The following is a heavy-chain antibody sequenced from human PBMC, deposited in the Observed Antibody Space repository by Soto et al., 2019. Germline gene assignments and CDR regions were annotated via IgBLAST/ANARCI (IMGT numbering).Heavy chain of an antibody. J-gene: IGHJ4*02. Sequence: QVQLQESGPGLVKPSGTLSLTCAVSGGSISSSNWWSWVRQPPGKGLEWIGAIYHSGSTNYNPSLTSRVTISVDKSKNQFSLKLSSVTAADTAVYYCARQDGDYVGFDYWGQGTLVTVSS. CDR3: ARQDGDYVGFDY. D-gene: IGHD4-17*01. CDR2: IYHSGST. CDR1: GGSISSSNW. V-gene: IGHV4-4*02.